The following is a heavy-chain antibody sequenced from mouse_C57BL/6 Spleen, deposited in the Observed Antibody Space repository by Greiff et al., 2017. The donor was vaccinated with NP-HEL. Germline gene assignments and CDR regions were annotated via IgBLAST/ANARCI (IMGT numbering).Heavy chain of an antibody. V-gene: IGHV1-18*01. Sequence: SGPELVKPGASVKIPCKASGYTFTDYNMDWVKQSHGKSLEWIGDINPNNGGTIYNQKFKGKATLTVDKSSSTAYMELRSLTSEDTAVYYCAIYYGYDWFAYWGQGTLVTVSA. CDR2: INPNNGGT. CDR3: AIYYGYDWFAY. J-gene: IGHJ3*01. CDR1: GYTFTDYN. D-gene: IGHD2-2*01.